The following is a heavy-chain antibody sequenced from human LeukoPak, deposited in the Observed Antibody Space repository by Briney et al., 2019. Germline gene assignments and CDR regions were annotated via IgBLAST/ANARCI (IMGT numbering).Heavy chain of an antibody. CDR1: GFTFSSYA. Sequence: GGSLRLSCAASGFTFSSYAMSWVRQAPGKGLEWVSVISGSGDSTYYGDSVKGRFTISRDNAKNTLFLQINSLRAEDTAVYYCARGGTNLDYWGQGTLVTVSS. V-gene: IGHV3-23*01. CDR3: ARGGTNLDY. CDR2: ISGSGDST. D-gene: IGHD1-26*01. J-gene: IGHJ4*02.